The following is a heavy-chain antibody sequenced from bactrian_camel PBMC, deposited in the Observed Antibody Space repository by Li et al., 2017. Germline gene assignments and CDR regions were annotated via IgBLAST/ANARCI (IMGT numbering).Heavy chain of an antibody. Sequence: QLVESGGGSVQAGGSLRLSCAASSYRGCMAWVRQAPGMEREAVASIDSLGITQYADSVKGRFTIPRDNAENTVVLQMNSQQPEDTGMYYCAADETCVRWYLPGSADFGAWGQGTQVTVS. D-gene: IGHD2*01. CDR3: AADETCVRWYLPGSADFGA. J-gene: IGHJ6*01. CDR1: SYRGC. CDR2: IDSLGIT. V-gene: IGHV3S53*01.